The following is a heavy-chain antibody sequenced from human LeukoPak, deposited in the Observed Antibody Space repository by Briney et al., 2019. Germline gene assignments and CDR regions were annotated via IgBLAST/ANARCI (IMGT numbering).Heavy chain of an antibody. CDR1: GGSISSGNYY. J-gene: IGHJ4*02. Sequence: SQTLSLTCTVSGGSISSGNYYWSWIRQPAGKGLEWIGRIYTSGSTNYNPSLKSRVTISVDTSKNQFSLKLSSVTAADTAVYYCARIQTANWDYWGQGTLVTVSS. CDR2: IYTSGST. V-gene: IGHV4-61*02. CDR3: ARIQTANWDY. D-gene: IGHD5-18*01.